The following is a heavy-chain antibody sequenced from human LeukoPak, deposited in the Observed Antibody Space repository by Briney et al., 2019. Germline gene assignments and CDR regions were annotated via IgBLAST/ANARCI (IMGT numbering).Heavy chain of an antibody. Sequence: GASVTVSCKASGYTFTSYYMHWVRQAPGQGLEWMGIIKPSGGSTNFAQKFQGRVTMTRDTSTSTVYMDLSSLRSEDTAVYYCARDGVATTDNSRYYFDYWGQGTLVTVSS. CDR2: IKPSGGST. J-gene: IGHJ4*02. CDR1: GYTFTSYY. CDR3: ARDGVATTDNSRYYFDY. D-gene: IGHD5-24*01. V-gene: IGHV1-46*01.